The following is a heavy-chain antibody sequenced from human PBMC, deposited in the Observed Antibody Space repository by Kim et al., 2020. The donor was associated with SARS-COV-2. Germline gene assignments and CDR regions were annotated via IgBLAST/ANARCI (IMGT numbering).Heavy chain of an antibody. J-gene: IGHJ4*02. D-gene: IGHD3-9*01. CDR3: ARSDYDILTGQADY. Sequence: SPSFQGHVTISADKSISTAYLQWSSLKASDTAMYYCARSDYDILTGQADYWGQGTLVTVSS. V-gene: IGHV5-10-1*01.